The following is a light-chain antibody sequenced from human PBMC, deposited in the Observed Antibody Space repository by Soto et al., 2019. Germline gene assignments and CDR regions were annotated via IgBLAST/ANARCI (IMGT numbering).Light chain of an antibody. J-gene: IGLJ3*02. CDR2: EVN. V-gene: IGLV2-14*01. CDR1: SSDVGGYNY. CDR3: SSYTSSTAWV. Sequence: QSALTQPASVSGSPGQSITISCTGTSSDVGGYNYVSWYQHHPGKAPKLKIYEVNNRPSGVSDRFSASKSGNTASLTISGLQAGDEADYYCSSYTSSTAWVFGGGTKLTVL.